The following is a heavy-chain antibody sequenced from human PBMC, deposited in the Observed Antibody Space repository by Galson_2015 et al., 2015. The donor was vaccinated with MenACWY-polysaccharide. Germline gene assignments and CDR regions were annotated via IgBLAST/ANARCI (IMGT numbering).Heavy chain of an antibody. Sequence: SLRLSCAASGFTFNDYAMHWVRHAPGKGLKWVSSISWNSGSIAYADSVKGRFTISRDNAKNSLYLQMNSLRPEDTALYFCAKDKYGDYYDSSGYFDYWGQGTLVTVSS. D-gene: IGHD3-22*01. CDR2: ISWNSGSI. J-gene: IGHJ4*02. CDR3: AKDKYGDYYDSSGYFDY. CDR1: GFTFNDYA. V-gene: IGHV3-9*01.